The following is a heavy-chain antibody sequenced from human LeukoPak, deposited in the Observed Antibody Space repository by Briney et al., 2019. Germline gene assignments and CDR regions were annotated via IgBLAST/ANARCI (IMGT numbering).Heavy chain of an antibody. CDR2: IYYSGST. V-gene: IGHV4-61*05. Sequence: SETLSLTCTVSGGSISISSYYWGWIRQPPGKGLEWIGYIYYSGSTNYNPSLKSRVTISVDTSKNQFSLKLSSVTAADTAVYYCARAPYYGDYQAYFDYWGQGTLVTVSS. CDR1: GGSISISSYY. CDR3: ARAPYYGDYQAYFDY. D-gene: IGHD4-17*01. J-gene: IGHJ4*02.